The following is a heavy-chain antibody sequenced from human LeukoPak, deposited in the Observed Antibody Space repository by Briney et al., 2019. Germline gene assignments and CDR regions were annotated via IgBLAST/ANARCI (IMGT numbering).Heavy chain of an antibody. CDR2: INPNSGGT. V-gene: IGHV1-2*02. D-gene: IGHD2-21*01. CDR3: ARVRSGGDFTPDDAFDI. CDR1: GYTFTGYY. J-gene: IGHJ3*02. Sequence: ASVKVSCKASGYTFTGYYMHWVRQAPGQGLGWMGWINPNSGGTNYAQKFQGRVTMTRDTSISTAYMELSRLRSDDTAVYYCARVRSGGDFTPDDAFDIWGQGTMVTVSS.